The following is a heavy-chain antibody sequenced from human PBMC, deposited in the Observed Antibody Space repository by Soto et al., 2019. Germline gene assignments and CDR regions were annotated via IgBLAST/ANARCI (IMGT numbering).Heavy chain of an antibody. D-gene: IGHD2-15*01. J-gene: IGHJ4*02. CDR3: AHRPSYCSGGSCYSGFDY. CDR2: IYWDDDK. Sequence: QITLKESGPTLVKPTQTLTLTCTFSGFSLSTSGVGVGWIRQPPGKALEWLALIYWDDDKRYSPSLKSRVTITQDTSKNPVVLTMTNMDPVDTATYYCAHRPSYCSGGSCYSGFDYWGQGTLVTVSS. V-gene: IGHV2-5*02. CDR1: GFSLSTSGVG.